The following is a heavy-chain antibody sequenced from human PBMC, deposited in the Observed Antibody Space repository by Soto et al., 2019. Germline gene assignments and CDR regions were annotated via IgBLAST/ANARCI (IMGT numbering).Heavy chain of an antibody. CDR2: ISGSGGST. D-gene: IGHD3-16*02. V-gene: IGHV3-23*01. J-gene: IGHJ4*02. CDR3: AKDRGRGNYRPYYFDY. Sequence: EVQLLESGGGLVQPGGSLRLSCAASGFTFSNYAMTWVRQAPGKGLEWVSAISGSGGSTHYADSVKGRFTISRDNSKNTLYVQMSTFRAEDTAVYHCAKDRGRGNYRPYYFDYWGQGTLVTVSS. CDR1: GFTFSNYA.